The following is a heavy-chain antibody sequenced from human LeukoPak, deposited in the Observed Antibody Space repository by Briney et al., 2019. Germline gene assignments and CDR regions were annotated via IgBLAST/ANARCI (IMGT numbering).Heavy chain of an antibody. CDR1: GGTFSSCA. V-gene: IGHV1-69*04. J-gene: IGHJ4*02. Sequence: GASVKVSCKASGGTFSSCAISWVRQAPGQGLEWMGRIIPILGIANYAQKFQGRVTITADKSTSTAYMELSSLRSEDTAVYYCARIREGYCSSTSCPYYFDYWGQGTLVTVSS. D-gene: IGHD2-2*01. CDR2: IIPILGIA. CDR3: ARIREGYCSSTSCPYYFDY.